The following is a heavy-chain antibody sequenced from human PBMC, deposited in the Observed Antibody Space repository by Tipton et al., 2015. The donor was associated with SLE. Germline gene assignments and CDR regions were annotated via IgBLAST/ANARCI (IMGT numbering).Heavy chain of an antibody. CDR1: GGSISSYY. V-gene: IGHV4-59*08. CDR3: AKFTVTTFSYFDY. Sequence: TLSLTCTVSGGSISSYYWSWIRQPPGKGLEWIGYIYYSGSTNYNPSLKSRVTISVDTSKNQFSLKLSSVTAADTAVYYCAKFTVTTFSYFDYWGQGTLVTVSS. D-gene: IGHD4-17*01. CDR2: IYYSGST. J-gene: IGHJ4*02.